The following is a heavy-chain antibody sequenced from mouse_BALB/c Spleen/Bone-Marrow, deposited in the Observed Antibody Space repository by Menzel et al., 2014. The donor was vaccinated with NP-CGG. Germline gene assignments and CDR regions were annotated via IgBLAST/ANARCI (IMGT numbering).Heavy chain of an antibody. CDR2: ITPSTGYI. CDR3: ARPRFAY. Sequence: VQLQESGAELAKPGASVKMSCKASGYTFTSYWMHWIKQRPGQGLECIGYITPSTGYIEYNQKFKDKSTLTADKSSSTAYMQLSSLTSEDSAVYYCARPRFAYWGQGTLVTVTA. CDR1: GYTFTSYW. V-gene: IGHV1-7*01. J-gene: IGHJ3*01.